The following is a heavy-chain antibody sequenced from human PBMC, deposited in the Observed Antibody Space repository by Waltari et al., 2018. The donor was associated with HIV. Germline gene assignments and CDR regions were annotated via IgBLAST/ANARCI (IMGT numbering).Heavy chain of an antibody. CDR2: IYSGGTT. V-gene: IGHV3-53*02. CDR1: EASAVGTL. Sequence: EVQLVETGGGLIRPGGSLSIALAGSEASAVGTLLNWVRQAPGKGLEWVSIIYSGGTTYYRDSVKGRFTISRDTSKNTLYLQMTTLRVEDTAVYYCAREAPLKDSSGAFDIWGHGTLVTVSS. D-gene: IGHD6-19*01. CDR3: AREAPLKDSSGAFDI. J-gene: IGHJ3*02.